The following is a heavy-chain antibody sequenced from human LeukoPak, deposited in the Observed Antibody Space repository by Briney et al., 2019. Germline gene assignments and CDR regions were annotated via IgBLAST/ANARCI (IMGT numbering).Heavy chain of an antibody. CDR3: ARDWKMYYDVLTGKTPFDI. J-gene: IGHJ3*02. Sequence: ASVKVSCKASGFTFSTYGITWVRQAPGQELEWMGWITAFNGNTDSAQKFQDRLTLTTDASTSTAHMELRSLRSDDTAVYYCARDWKMYYDVLTGKTPFDIWGQGTMVTVSS. CDR1: GFTFSTYG. V-gene: IGHV1-18*01. CDR2: ITAFNGNT. D-gene: IGHD3-9*01.